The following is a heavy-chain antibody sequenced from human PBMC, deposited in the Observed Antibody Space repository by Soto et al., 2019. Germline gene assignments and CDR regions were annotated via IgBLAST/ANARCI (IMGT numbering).Heavy chain of an antibody. D-gene: IGHD4-17*01. V-gene: IGHV4-39*01. Sequence: SETLSLTCTVSGGSISISSYYWGWIRQPPGKGLEWIGSIYYSGSTYYNPSLKSRVTISVDTSKNQFSLKLSSVTAAGTAVYYCASDYGDYARWFDPWGQGTLITVSS. CDR3: ASDYGDYARWFDP. J-gene: IGHJ5*02. CDR1: GGSISISSYY. CDR2: IYYSGST.